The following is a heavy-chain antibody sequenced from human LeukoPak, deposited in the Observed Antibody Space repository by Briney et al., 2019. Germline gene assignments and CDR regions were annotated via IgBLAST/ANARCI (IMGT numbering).Heavy chain of an antibody. CDR2: ISGSGAST. D-gene: IGHD1-26*01. Sequence: LAGGSLRLSCAASGFTFTNCAMTWVRQAPGKGLEWVSSISGSGASTYYADSVRGRFTISRDNSKNTVYLQMNDLSVEDTALYYCAKDQSRVGASDPFDSWGQGTQVTVSS. J-gene: IGHJ5*01. V-gene: IGHV3-23*01. CDR1: GFTFTNCA. CDR3: AKDQSRVGASDPFDS.